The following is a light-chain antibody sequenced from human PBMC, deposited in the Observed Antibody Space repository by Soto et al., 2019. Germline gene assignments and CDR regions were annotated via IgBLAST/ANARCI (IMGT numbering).Light chain of an antibody. CDR2: EVS. CDR1: SSDVGGYNY. V-gene: IGLV2-14*01. Sequence: QSVLTQPASVSGSPGQSITISCTGTSSDVGGYNYVSWYQQHPGKAPKLIIYEVSNRHSGVSNRFSGSKSGNTASLTITGLQAEDEADYYCQSYDSSLSGSRVFGGGTKLTVL. CDR3: QSYDSSLSGSRV. J-gene: IGLJ3*02.